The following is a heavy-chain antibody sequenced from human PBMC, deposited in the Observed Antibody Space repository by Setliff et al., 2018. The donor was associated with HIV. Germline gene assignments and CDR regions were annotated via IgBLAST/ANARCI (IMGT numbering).Heavy chain of an antibody. V-gene: IGHV1-46*01. Sequence: ASVKVSCKASGYTFTSCFLHWVRQAPGQGLEYMGIINPSDGSADYVEKFQDRVTITRDTSTSTVYMEMSSLRSEDTAIYYCAKEYHTAATGTRVANYFDYWGQGTLVTVS. CDR1: GYTFTSCF. J-gene: IGHJ4*02. CDR3: AKEYHTAATGTRVANYFDY. CDR2: INPSDGSA. D-gene: IGHD6-13*01.